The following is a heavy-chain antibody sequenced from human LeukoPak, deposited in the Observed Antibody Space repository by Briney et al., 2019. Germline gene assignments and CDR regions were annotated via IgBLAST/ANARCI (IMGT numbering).Heavy chain of an antibody. CDR3: AAVVVSGTPHFDY. D-gene: IGHD2-21*02. V-gene: IGHV4-59*03. J-gene: IGHJ4*02. CDR1: GGSIRSYY. CDR2: MYYTGST. Sequence: PSETLSLTCTVSGGSIRSYYWTWIRQPPGKGLEWIGYMYYTGSTKYNPSLKSRVSISVDTSKNQFSLTLTSVTAADTAVYYCAAVVVSGTPHFDYWGQGTLVTVSS.